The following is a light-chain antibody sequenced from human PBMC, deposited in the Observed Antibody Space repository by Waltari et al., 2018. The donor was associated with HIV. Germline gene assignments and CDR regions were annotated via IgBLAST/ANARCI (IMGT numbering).Light chain of an antibody. J-gene: IGLJ3*02. V-gene: IGLV2-23*02. CDR3: CSYVGSSTWV. CDR2: DVS. CDR1: SRDVGGYTY. Sequence: QSALTQPASVSGSPGPSITISCTGTSRDVGGYTYVSWYQQHPGKAPKVMIYDVSKRPSGVSNRFSGSKSGNTASLTISGLQAEDEADYYCCSYVGSSTWVFGGGTKLTVL.